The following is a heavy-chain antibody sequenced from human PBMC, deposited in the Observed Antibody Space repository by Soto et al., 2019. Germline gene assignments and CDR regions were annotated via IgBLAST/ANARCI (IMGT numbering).Heavy chain of an antibody. V-gene: IGHV3-23*01. CDR3: AKRLEFGELLCLDY. D-gene: IGHD3-10*01. Sequence: PGGSLRLSCAASGFVFSTYAMTWVRQAPGKGLEWVSGISPGGGSTYYADSVKGRFTISRDNSKNTLYLQMNSLRAEDTAVYYCAKRLEFGELLCLDYWGQGTLVTVSS. J-gene: IGHJ4*02. CDR1: GFVFSTYA. CDR2: ISPGGGST.